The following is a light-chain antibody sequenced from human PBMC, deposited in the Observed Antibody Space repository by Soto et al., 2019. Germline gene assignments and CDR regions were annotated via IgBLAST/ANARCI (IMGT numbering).Light chain of an antibody. CDR3: QKYNSAPHT. V-gene: IGKV1-27*01. CDR2: AAS. Sequence: DIQMTQSPSSLSASVGDRVTITCQASQGISNYLAWYQQKPGKVPKLLIYAASTLQSGVPSRFSGSGSGTDFTLIISSLQPEDVATYYCQKYNSAPHTFGPGTKVDIK. J-gene: IGKJ3*01. CDR1: QGISNY.